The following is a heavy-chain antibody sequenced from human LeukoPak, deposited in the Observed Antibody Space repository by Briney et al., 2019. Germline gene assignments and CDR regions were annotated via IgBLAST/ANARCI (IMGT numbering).Heavy chain of an antibody. CDR2: FDPEDGET. D-gene: IGHD6-19*01. J-gene: IGHJ4*02. V-gene: IGHV1-24*01. Sequence: ASVKVSCKVSRYTLTELSMHWVRQAPGKGLEWMGGFDPEDGETIYAQKFQGRVTMTEDTSTDTAYMELSSLRSEDTAVYYCATGGQGGGWYTNWGQGTLVTVSS. CDR1: RYTLTELS. CDR3: ATGGQGGGWYTN.